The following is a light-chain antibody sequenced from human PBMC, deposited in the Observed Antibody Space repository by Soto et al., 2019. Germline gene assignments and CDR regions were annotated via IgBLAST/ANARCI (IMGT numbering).Light chain of an antibody. V-gene: IGKV1-39*01. Sequence: DIQMTQPPSSLSASVGDRVTISCRAGQSISTYLNWYQQKPGTAPRLLIYSASSVKTGVPPRFSGSGSGRDFTLTISSLRPEDIATYFCQQSYTSPPWTFGQGTKVDIK. CDR2: SAS. J-gene: IGKJ1*01. CDR1: QSISTY. CDR3: QQSYTSPPWT.